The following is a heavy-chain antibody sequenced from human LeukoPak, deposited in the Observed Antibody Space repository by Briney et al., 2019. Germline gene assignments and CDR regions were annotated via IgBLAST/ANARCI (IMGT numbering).Heavy chain of an antibody. D-gene: IGHD3-22*01. CDR3: ASPWSSGYYKSLGY. CDR1: GGSISSGSYY. CDR2: IYHSGST. Sequence: PSETLSLTCTVSGGSISSGSYYWGWIRQPPGKGLEWIGSIYHSGSTNYNPSLKSRVTISVDTSKNQFSLKLSSVTAADTAVYYCASPWSSGYYKSLGYWGQGTLVTVSS. J-gene: IGHJ4*02. V-gene: IGHV4-39*07.